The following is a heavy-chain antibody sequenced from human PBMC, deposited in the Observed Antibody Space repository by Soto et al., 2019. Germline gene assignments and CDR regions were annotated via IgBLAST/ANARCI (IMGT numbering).Heavy chain of an antibody. J-gene: IGHJ4*02. D-gene: IGHD3-22*01. CDR3: TRGAGAPWVRFDS. V-gene: IGHV4-38-2*01. CDR2: IPYSAKT. CDR1: GYSITSGFY. Sequence: SETLSLTCGVSGYSITSGFYWGWVRQSPGKGLEWIGSIPYSAKTFYNPSLASRLSIAVDTSKNQFSLRLTSVTAADTALYYCTRGAGAPWVRFDSWGQGTLVTVSS.